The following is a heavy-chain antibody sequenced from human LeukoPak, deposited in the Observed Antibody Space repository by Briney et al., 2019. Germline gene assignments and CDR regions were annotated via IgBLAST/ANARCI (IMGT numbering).Heavy chain of an antibody. J-gene: IGHJ4*02. D-gene: IGHD2-8*02. CDR2: MNPNSANT. V-gene: IGHV1-8*03. CDR1: GYTFNTYD. CDR3: ARARLVRGPVTPLYYFDY. Sequence: GASVTVSCKASGYTFNTYDINWVRQATGQGLEWMGWMNPNSANTGYAQKFQGRVTLTRNTSISTAYMELNGLRSDDTAVYYCARARLVRGPVTPLYYFDYWGQGVLVTVSS.